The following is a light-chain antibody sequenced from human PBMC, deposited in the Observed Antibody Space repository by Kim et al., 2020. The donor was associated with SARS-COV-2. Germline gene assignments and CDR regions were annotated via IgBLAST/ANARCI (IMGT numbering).Light chain of an antibody. Sequence: SASVGDRVTITCRASQSISSWLAWYQQKPGNAPNLLIYKAANLESGVPSRFSGSGSGTEFILTISSLQPDDFATYYCQQYNSYPTFGQGTKVDIK. CDR2: KAA. CDR1: QSISSW. V-gene: IGKV1-5*03. J-gene: IGKJ1*01. CDR3: QQYNSYPT.